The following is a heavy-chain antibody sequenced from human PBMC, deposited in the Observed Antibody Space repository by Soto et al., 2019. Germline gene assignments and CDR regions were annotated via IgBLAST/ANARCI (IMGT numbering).Heavy chain of an antibody. V-gene: IGHV4-39*01. CDR2: IYYSGST. J-gene: IGHJ6*02. Sequence: SETLSLSCSGSGGSISSGGYYGDWIRQPPGKGLECIGSIYYSGSTYYNPSLKSRVTISVDTSKNQFSLKLYSVTAADTAVYYCARHCRGWHTPSYYYGMDVWGQGTTVTVS. D-gene: IGHD6-19*01. CDR3: ARHCRGWHTPSYYYGMDV. CDR1: GGSISSGGYY.